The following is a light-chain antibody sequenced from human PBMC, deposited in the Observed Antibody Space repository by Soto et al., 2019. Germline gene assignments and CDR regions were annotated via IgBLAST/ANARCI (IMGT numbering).Light chain of an antibody. Sequence: QSVLTQPASVSGSPGQSITISCTGTSSDVGGYNYVSWYQHHPGKAPKLLIYDVNKRPSGVSDRFSGSKSGNTASLTISGLQTEDEADYYCSSYTSIITVVFGGGTKVTVL. J-gene: IGLJ2*01. V-gene: IGLV2-14*01. CDR2: DVN. CDR1: SSDVGGYNY. CDR3: SSYTSIITVV.